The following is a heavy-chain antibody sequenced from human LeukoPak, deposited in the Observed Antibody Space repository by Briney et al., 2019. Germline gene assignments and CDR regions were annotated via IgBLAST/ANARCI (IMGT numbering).Heavy chain of an antibody. CDR2: IRSRAYDGTT. D-gene: IGHD3-22*01. Sequence: GGSLRLSCTASEVTLGDYPLTWVRQAPGKGLEWVGFIRSRAYDGTTKYAASVRGRFTISRDDSKNIAYLQMNSPKIEDTAVYYCGYGSTGFFTLSYWGPGTLVTVSS. CDR3: GYGSTGFFTLSY. CDR1: EVTLGDYP. J-gene: IGHJ4*02. V-gene: IGHV3-49*04.